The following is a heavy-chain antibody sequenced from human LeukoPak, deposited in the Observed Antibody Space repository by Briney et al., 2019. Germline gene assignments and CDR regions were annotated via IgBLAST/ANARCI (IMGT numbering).Heavy chain of an antibody. D-gene: IGHD1-26*01. CDR1: GYTFTSYG. CDR3: ARVALGGSYYFGAFDI. CDR2: ISAYNGNT. J-gene: IGHJ3*02. Sequence: GASVKVSCKASGYTFTSYGISWVRQAPGQGLEWMGWISAYNGNTNYAQKLQGRVTMTTDTSTSTAYMELRSLRSDDTAVYYCARVALGGSYYFGAFDIWGQGTMVTVSS. V-gene: IGHV1-18*01.